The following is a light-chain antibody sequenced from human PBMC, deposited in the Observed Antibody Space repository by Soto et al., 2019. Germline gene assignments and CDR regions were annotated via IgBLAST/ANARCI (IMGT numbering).Light chain of an antibody. Sequence: DIQMTQSPSTLSASVGDRVTITCRASQSISTWLAWYQQKPGKAPTLLIYKASSLRNGVPSRFSGSGSGTEFTLTIYSLQPDDFAIYYCQQYNGSPHTFGQGTKLEIK. V-gene: IGKV1-5*03. CDR2: KAS. CDR1: QSISTW. CDR3: QQYNGSPHT. J-gene: IGKJ2*01.